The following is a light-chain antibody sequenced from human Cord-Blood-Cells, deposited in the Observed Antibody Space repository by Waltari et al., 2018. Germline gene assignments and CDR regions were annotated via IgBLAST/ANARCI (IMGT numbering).Light chain of an antibody. Sequence: EIVLTQSPGTLSLSTGERATLSCRANQSVSSSYLAWYQQKPGQAPRLLIYGASSRATGIPDRFSDSGSGTDFTLTISRLEPEDFAVYYCQQYGSSPWTFGQGTKVEIK. V-gene: IGKV3-20*01. CDR2: GAS. CDR1: QSVSSSY. J-gene: IGKJ1*01. CDR3: QQYGSSPWT.